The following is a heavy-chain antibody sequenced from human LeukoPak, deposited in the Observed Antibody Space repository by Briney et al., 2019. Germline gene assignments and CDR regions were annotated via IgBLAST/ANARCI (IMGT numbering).Heavy chain of an antibody. J-gene: IGHJ4*02. CDR2: IRYDGSNK. CDR3: ARDTMYYGSGSYEPLDY. CDR1: GFTFSSYG. V-gene: IGHV3-30*02. Sequence: GGSLRLSCAASGFTFSSYGMHWVRQAPGKGLEWVAFIRYDGSNKYYADSVKGRFTISRDNAKNSLYLQMNSLRAEDTAVYYCARDTMYYGSGSYEPLDYWGQGTLVTVSS. D-gene: IGHD3-10*01.